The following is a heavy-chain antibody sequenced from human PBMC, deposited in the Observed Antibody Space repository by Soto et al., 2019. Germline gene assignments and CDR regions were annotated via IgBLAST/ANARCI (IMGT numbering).Heavy chain of an antibody. Sequence: PGGSLRLSCAASGFTFSSYAMHWVRQAPGKGLEWVAVISYDGSNKYYADSVKGRFTISRDNSKNTLYLQMNSLRAEDTAVYYCARAKYYDFWSGDALDYRGPGPPVTVSS. CDR2: ISYDGSNK. J-gene: IGHJ4*02. V-gene: IGHV3-30-3*01. CDR3: ARAKYYDFWSGDALDY. D-gene: IGHD3-3*01. CDR1: GFTFSSYA.